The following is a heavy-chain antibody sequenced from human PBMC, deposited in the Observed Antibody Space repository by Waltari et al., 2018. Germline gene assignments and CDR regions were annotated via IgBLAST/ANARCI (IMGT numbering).Heavy chain of an antibody. V-gene: IGHV3-9*01. CDR2: ISWNRGSV. D-gene: IGHD6-19*01. Sequence: EVQLVESGGGSVQPGGSLRLSCAASGFTFDQYAMHWVRPVPGKVLGWVFGISWNRGSVDYADSVKGRFTISRDNAKNSVHLQMYNLRTEDTGLYYCAKDNEQWPHAFDHWGQGTPVTVSS. J-gene: IGHJ4*02. CDR1: GFTFDQYA. CDR3: AKDNEQWPHAFDH.